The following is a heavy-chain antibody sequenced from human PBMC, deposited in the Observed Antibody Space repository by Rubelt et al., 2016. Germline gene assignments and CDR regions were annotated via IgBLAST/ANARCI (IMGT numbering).Heavy chain of an antibody. CDR3: ARGRFGDSWFDP. V-gene: IGHV1-18*01. D-gene: IGHD3-10*01. J-gene: IGHJ5*02. CDR1: GYTFTSYG. CDR2: LSAYNGHQ. Sequence: QVQLVQSGAEVKKPGASVKVSCKASGYTFTSYGLSWVRQAPGQGLEWMGWLSAYNGHQNYAQKSQGRGTMTTDTSTSTAYMERRGLRSDDTAVYYCARGRFGDSWFDPWGQGTLVTVSS.